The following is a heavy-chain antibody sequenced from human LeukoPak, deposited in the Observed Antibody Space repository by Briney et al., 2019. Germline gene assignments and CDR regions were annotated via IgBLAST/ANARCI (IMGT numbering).Heavy chain of an antibody. CDR1: GFTFSSYG. Sequence: GGSLRLSCAASGFTFSSYGMHWVRQVPGKGLEWVSGINWNGGSTGYADSVKGRFTISRDNAKNSLYLQMDSLRVEDTALYYCARGIRFLEWLSGFDYWGQGTLVTVSS. J-gene: IGHJ4*02. CDR3: ARGIRFLEWLSGFDY. D-gene: IGHD3-3*01. CDR2: INWNGGST. V-gene: IGHV3-20*04.